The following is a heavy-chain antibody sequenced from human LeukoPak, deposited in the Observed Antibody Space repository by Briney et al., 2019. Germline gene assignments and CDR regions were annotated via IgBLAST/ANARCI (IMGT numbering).Heavy chain of an antibody. CDR2: ISYDGSNK. V-gene: IGHV3-30*04. Sequence: PGGSLRLSCEAAGFTFSSYAMNWVRQAPGKGLEWVSTISYDGSNKYYPDSVKGRFTISRDNSKNTLYLQMNSLRAEDTAVYYCATEKVLPVLDVWGKGNTVTVSS. J-gene: IGHJ6*04. CDR3: ATEKVLPVLDV. CDR1: GFTFSSYA. D-gene: IGHD3-10*01.